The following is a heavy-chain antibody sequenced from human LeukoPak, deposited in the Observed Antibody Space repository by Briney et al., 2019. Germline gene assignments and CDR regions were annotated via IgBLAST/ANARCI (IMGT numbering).Heavy chain of an antibody. J-gene: IGHJ6*02. CDR2: IIPIFGTA. Sequence: GASVKVSCTASGGTFSSYAISWVRQAPGQGLEWMGGIIPIFGTANYAQKFQGRVTTTADESTSTAYMELSSLRSEDTAVYYCARDLLHYDFWSGYHHYGMDVWGQGTTVTVSS. V-gene: IGHV1-69*13. CDR3: ARDLLHYDFWSGYHHYGMDV. D-gene: IGHD3-3*01. CDR1: GGTFSSYA.